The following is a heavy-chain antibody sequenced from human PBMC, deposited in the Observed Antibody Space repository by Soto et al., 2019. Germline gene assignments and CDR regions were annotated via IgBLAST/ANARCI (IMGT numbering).Heavy chain of an antibody. Sequence: SETLSLTCAVYGGSFSGYYWSWIRQPPGKGLEWIGEINHSGSTNYNPSLKSRVTISVDTSKNQFSLKLSSVTAADTAVYYCARGYGNYEGADYWGQRTPVTVSS. CDR1: GGSFSGYY. CDR2: INHSGST. V-gene: IGHV4-34*01. J-gene: IGHJ4*02. CDR3: ARGYGNYEGADY. D-gene: IGHD4-17*01.